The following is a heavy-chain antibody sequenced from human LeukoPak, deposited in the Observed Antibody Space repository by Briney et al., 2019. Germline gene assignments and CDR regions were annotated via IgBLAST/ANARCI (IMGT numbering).Heavy chain of an antibody. V-gene: IGHV4-4*07. CDR3: ARGSPYYYYMDV. CDR1: GGSISSYY. J-gene: IGHJ6*03. CDR2: IYHSGST. D-gene: IGHD6-6*01. Sequence: SETLSLTCTVSGGSISSYYWSWLRQPAGKGLEWIGRIYHSGSTNYNPSLTSRVTMSVDTSKNQFSLKLSSVTAADTAVYYCARGSPYYYYMDVWGKGTTVTMSS.